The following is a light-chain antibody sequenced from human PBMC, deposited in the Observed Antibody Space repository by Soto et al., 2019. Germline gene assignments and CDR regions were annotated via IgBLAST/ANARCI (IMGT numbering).Light chain of an antibody. Sequence: EIVMTQSPATLSVSPGERATLSCRASQSVSSNLAWYQQKPGQAPRLLIYGASTRATGNPARFSGSGSGTVFTLTISSLQSEDFAVYYCQQYNNWPPLTFGGGTKVEIK. CDR3: QQYNNWPPLT. V-gene: IGKV3-15*01. CDR2: GAS. J-gene: IGKJ4*01. CDR1: QSVSSN.